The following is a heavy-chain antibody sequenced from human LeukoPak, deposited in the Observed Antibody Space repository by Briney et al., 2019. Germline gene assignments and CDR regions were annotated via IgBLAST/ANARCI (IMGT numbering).Heavy chain of an antibody. CDR1: GFTFDDYT. V-gene: IGHV3-43*01. CDR3: AKEITMVRGSYHYYHYGMDV. CDR2: ISWDGTST. D-gene: IGHD3-10*01. Sequence: GGSLRLSCAASGFTFDDYTMHWVRQPPGKSLERVTLISWDGTSTYYADSVKGRFTISRDNSKNSLYLQMNSLRTEDTALYYCAKEITMVRGSYHYYHYGMDVGGQGTTVTVSS. J-gene: IGHJ6*02.